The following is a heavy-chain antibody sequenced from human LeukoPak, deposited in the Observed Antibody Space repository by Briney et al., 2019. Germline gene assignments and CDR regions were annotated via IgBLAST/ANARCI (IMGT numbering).Heavy chain of an antibody. CDR1: GYTFTSYA. V-gene: IGHV1-3*01. CDR3: ARVGSGFNFDY. Sequence: ASVKVSCKASGYTFTSYAMHWVRQAPGQRLEWMGWINAGNGNTKYSQKFQGRVTITRDTSASTAYMELSSLRPEDTAVYYCARVGSGFNFDYWGQGTLVTVSS. CDR2: INAGNGNT. J-gene: IGHJ4*02. D-gene: IGHD3-3*01.